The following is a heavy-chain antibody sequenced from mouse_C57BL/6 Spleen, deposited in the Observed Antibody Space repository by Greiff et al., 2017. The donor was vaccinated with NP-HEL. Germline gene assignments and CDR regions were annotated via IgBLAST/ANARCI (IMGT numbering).Heavy chain of an antibody. D-gene: IGHD1-1*01. V-gene: IGHV1-64*01. CDR2: IHPNSGST. CDR3: ASPPLCGSSPAWFAY. CDR1: GYTFTSYW. J-gene: IGHJ3*01. Sequence: VQLQQPGAELVKPGASVKLSCKASGYTFTSYWMHWVKQRPGQGLEWIGMIHPNSGSTNYNEKFKSKATLTVDKSSSTAYMQLSSLTSEDSAVYYCASPPLCGSSPAWFAYWGQGTLVTVSA.